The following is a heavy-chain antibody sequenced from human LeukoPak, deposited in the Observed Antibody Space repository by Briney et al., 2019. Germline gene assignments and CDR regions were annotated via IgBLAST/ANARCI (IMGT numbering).Heavy chain of an antibody. CDR1: GFTFSSYA. CDR3: AKARDIVGVTEFDY. Sequence: SGGSLRLSCVASGFTFSSYAMSWVRQAPGKGLEWVSAISGSGFSTYYADSVKGRFTISRDNSKNTLYLQMNSLRAEDTAIYYCAKARDIVGVTEFDYWGQGTLVTVSS. D-gene: IGHD1-26*01. V-gene: IGHV3-23*01. CDR2: ISGSGFST. J-gene: IGHJ4*02.